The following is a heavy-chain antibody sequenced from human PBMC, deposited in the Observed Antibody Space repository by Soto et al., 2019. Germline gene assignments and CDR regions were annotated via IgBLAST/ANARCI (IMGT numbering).Heavy chain of an antibody. D-gene: IGHD1-26*01. CDR1: GFTFSAYG. CDR3: AKVTFSGDYYYSYGMDV. V-gene: IGHV3-30*18. Sequence: QEKLVESGGGVVQLGRSLRLSCAASGFTFSAYGMHWVRQAPGKGLEWVTVISYDGSSKYYADSVKGRFIVSRDNSKNTLYLQMNSLRPEDTAVYYCAKVTFSGDYYYSYGMDVWGQGTTVTVSS. J-gene: IGHJ6*02. CDR2: ISYDGSSK.